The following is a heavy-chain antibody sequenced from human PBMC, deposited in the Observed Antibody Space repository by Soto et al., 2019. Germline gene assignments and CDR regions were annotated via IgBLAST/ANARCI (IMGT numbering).Heavy chain of an antibody. CDR1: GFTFSDHF. Sequence: EVQLVESGGGLVQPGGSLRLSCAASGFTFSDHFMDWVRQAPGKGLEWVGRTRNKANSYTTEYAASVKGRFTISRDDSKNSLYLQMNSMKTEDTAVYYCARVRSYAYFDYGGQGTLVTVSS. CDR2: TRNKANSYTT. J-gene: IGHJ4*02. V-gene: IGHV3-72*01. D-gene: IGHD1-26*01. CDR3: ARVRSYAYFDY.